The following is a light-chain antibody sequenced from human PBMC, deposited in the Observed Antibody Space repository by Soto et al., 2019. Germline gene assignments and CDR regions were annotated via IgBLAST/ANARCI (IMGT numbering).Light chain of an antibody. CDR1: QVITND. CDR2: AAS. V-gene: IGKV1-17*01. CDR3: LQLNTYPWT. J-gene: IGKJ1*01. Sequence: IQMTQSPSSLSASVGDRLSITCRASQVITNDLGWYQQKPGKAPKRLIYAASTLRSGVPSRFSGSGSGTEFTLTISSLQPEDVATYYCLQLNTYPWTFGQGTKVEIK.